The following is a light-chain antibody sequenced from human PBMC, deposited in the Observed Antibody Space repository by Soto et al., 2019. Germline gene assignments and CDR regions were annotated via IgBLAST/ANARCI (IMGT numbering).Light chain of an antibody. CDR3: QQRFDWPKIT. V-gene: IGKV3-11*01. CDR2: GAS. Sequence: SPAPLSVSPGERAPLPCRASQSVSNNYLAWYQQKPGQAPRLLIYGASNRATGIPARFSGSGSGTDFTLTISSLEPEDFGVFYCQQRFDWPKITFGQGTRLEIK. J-gene: IGKJ5*01. CDR1: QSVSNNY.